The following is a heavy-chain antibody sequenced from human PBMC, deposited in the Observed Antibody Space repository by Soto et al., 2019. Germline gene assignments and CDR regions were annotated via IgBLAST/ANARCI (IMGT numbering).Heavy chain of an antibody. V-gene: IGHV4-31*04. D-gene: IGHD3-3*01. Sequence: QVRLQESGPGLVQPSQTLSLTCTVSGVSVSGGVSYWGWFRHHSGKGLEWMGYIYSTGSTYYNPSLPSRVSISSATSQNQFTLRLLSVTAADTAVYYCAGITPFGVVNYGLDVWGQGTKVTVSS. CDR1: GVSVSGGVSY. CDR2: IYSTGST. J-gene: IGHJ6*02. CDR3: AGITPFGVVNYGLDV.